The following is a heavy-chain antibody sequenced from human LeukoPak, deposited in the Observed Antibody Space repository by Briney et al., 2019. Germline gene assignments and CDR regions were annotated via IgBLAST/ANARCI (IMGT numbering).Heavy chain of an antibody. CDR1: GFTFSSYA. CDR2: ISSNGGST. D-gene: IGHD1-26*01. J-gene: IGHJ4*02. V-gene: IGHV3-64*01. Sequence: GGSLRLSCAASGFTFSSYAMHWVRQAPGKGLECVSAISSNGGSTYYANSVKGRFTISRDNSKNTLYLQMGSLRAEDMAVYYCARGVGATPFDYWGQGTLVTVSS. CDR3: ARGVGATPFDY.